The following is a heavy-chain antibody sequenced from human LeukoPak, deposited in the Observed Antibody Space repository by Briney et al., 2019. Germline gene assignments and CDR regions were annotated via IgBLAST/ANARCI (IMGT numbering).Heavy chain of an antibody. D-gene: IGHD2-15*01. J-gene: IGHJ4*02. V-gene: IGHV4-34*01. CDR2: INHSGST. CDR3: ARTAGGSYYFDY. CDR1: GGSFSGYY. Sequence: SVTLSLTCAVYGGSFSGYYWSWIRQPPGKGLEWIGEINHSGSTNYNPSLKSRVTISVDTSKNQFSLKLSSVTAADTAVYYCARTAGGSYYFDYWGQGTLVTVSS.